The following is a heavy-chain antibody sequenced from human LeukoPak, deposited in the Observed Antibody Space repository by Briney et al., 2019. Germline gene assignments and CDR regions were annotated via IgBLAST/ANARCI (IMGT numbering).Heavy chain of an antibody. CDR3: ASAFDI. CDR2: ISYDGSNK. J-gene: IGHJ3*02. Sequence: GGSLRLSCAASGFTFSSYAMHWVSQAPGKGLEWVAVISYDGSNKYYADSVKGRFTISRDNSKNTLYLQMNSLRAEDTAVYYCASAFDIWGQGTMVTVSS. V-gene: IGHV3-30-3*01. CDR1: GFTFSSYA.